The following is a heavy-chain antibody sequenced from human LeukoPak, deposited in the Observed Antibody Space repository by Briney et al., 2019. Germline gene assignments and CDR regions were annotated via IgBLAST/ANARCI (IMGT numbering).Heavy chain of an antibody. J-gene: IGHJ3*01. CDR2: IDDGGST. CDR1: GGSVSSNF. CDR3: ARDRAYSISGRYAFDL. D-gene: IGHD6-6*01. Sequence: SETLSLTCTVSGGSVSSNFWSWIRQPPGKGLECIGYIDDGGSTKCNPSLKSRVTISLDTSKNQFSLRMTSVTAADTAVYYCARDRAYSISGRYAFDLWGQGTMVTVSS. V-gene: IGHV4-59*02.